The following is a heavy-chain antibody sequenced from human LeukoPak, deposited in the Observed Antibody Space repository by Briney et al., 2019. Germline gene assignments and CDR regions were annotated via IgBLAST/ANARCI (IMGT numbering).Heavy chain of an antibody. V-gene: IGHV3-21*01. Sequence: PGGSLRLSCAASGFTFSSYSMNWVRQAPGKGLEWVSSISSSSSYIYYADSVKGRFTISRDNAKNSLYLQMNSLRAEDTAVYYCARDGGTTTTGNWFDPWGQGTLVTVSS. D-gene: IGHD4-17*01. CDR3: ARDGGTTTTGNWFDP. CDR2: ISSSSSYI. CDR1: GFTFSSYS. J-gene: IGHJ5*02.